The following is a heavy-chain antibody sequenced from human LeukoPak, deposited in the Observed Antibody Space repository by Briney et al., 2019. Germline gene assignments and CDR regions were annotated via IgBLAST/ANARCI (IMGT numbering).Heavy chain of an antibody. D-gene: IGHD3-10*01. V-gene: IGHV3-7*01. Sequence: PGGSLRLSCAASGFTFSRYWMRWVRQAPGKGLEGVANIKNDGREEYYVDSVKGRFTISRDNARNSLFLQMNSLTVEDTAVYYCARAIRGSAVDTGDRWGQGTLVTVSS. CDR2: IKNDGREE. CDR1: GFTFSRYW. J-gene: IGHJ4*02. CDR3: ARAIRGSAVDTGDR.